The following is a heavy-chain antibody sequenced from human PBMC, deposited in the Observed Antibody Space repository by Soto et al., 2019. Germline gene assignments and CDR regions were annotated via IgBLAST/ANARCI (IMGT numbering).Heavy chain of an antibody. D-gene: IGHD2-8*01. V-gene: IGHV4-30-4*01. CDR3: AREIRYCTNGVCHSYGMDV. J-gene: IGHJ6*02. CDR1: GASVSTGDYY. Sequence: QVQLQEAGPGLVKPSQTLSLTCTVSGASVSTGDYYWSWIRQPPGKGLEWIGYSHNSGSTFYNPSLRGRATISVDTSNNQFSLKMSSVTATDTAMYFCAREIRYCTNGVCHSYGMDVWGQGTTVTVSS. CDR2: SHNSGST.